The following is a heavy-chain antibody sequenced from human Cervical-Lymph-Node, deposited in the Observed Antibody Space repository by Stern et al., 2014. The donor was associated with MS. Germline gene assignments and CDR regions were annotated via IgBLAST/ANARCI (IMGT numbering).Heavy chain of an antibody. CDR2: IILIFGTV. D-gene: IGHD1-1*01. J-gene: IGHJ4*02. CDR3: ARYRGTFYFDN. Sequence: VQLVESGAEVKRPGYSVRVSCKASGGTFSTYSISWVRQAPGQGLEWMGGIILIFGTVNYAQKFQGRLTMSADKSTSTVYLDLNSLRSEDTAMYYCARYRGTFYFDNWGQGTLVTVSS. CDR1: GGTFSTYS. V-gene: IGHV1-69*06.